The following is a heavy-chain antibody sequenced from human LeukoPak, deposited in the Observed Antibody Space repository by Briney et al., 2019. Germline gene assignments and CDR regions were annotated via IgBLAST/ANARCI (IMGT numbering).Heavy chain of an antibody. CDR2: ISGSGGST. Sequence: GGSLRLSCAASGFTFGSYAMSWVRQAPGKGLEWVSAISGSGGSTYYADSVKGRFTISRDNSKNTLYLQMNSLRAEDTAVYYCAKARWWDTAMVKGYYFDYWGQGTLVTVSS. D-gene: IGHD5-18*01. V-gene: IGHV3-23*01. CDR3: AKARWWDTAMVKGYYFDY. J-gene: IGHJ4*02. CDR1: GFTFGSYA.